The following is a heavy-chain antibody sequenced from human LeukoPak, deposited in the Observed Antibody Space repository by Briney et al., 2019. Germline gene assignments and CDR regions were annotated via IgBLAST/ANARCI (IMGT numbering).Heavy chain of an antibody. CDR2: IIPILGIA. V-gene: IGHV1-69*02. CDR1: GGTFSSYT. D-gene: IGHD3-3*01. CDR3: ASTHEKLTIFGAVISDY. J-gene: IGHJ4*02. Sequence: SVKVSCKASGGTFSSYTISWVRQAPGQGLEWMGRIIPILGIANYAQKFQGRVTITADKSTSTAYMELSSMRSEDTAVYYCASTHEKLTIFGAVISDYWGQGTLVTVSS.